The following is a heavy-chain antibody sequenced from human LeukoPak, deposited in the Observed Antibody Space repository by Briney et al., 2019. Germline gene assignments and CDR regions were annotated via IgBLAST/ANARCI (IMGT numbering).Heavy chain of an antibody. CDR3: ASLNYGDYYFDY. V-gene: IGHV1-2*02. D-gene: IGHD4-17*01. Sequence: GASVKVSCKASGYTFTGYYMHWVRQAPGQGLEWMGWINPNSGGTNYAQKFQGRVTMTRDTSISTAYMELRSLRSDDTAVYYCASLNYGDYYFDYWGQGTLVTVSS. J-gene: IGHJ4*02. CDR2: INPNSGGT. CDR1: GYTFTGYY.